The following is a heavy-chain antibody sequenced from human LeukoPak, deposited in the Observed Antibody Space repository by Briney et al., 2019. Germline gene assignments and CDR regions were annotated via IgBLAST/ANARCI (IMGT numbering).Heavy chain of an antibody. Sequence: SVKVSCRASGGTFSSYAISWVRQAPGQGLEWMGRIIPIFGTANYAQKLQGRVTITTDESTSTAYMELSSLRSEDTAVYYCAMSYYDSSGYYFFSPFDYWGQGTLVTVSS. CDR1: GGTFSSYA. CDR3: AMSYYDSSGYYFFSPFDY. J-gene: IGHJ4*02. CDR2: IIPIFGTA. V-gene: IGHV1-69*05. D-gene: IGHD3-22*01.